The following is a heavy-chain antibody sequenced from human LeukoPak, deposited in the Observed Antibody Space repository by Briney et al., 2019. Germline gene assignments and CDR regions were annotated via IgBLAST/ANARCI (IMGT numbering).Heavy chain of an antibody. J-gene: IGHJ4*02. CDR2: NNPSGGSP. D-gene: IGHD3-22*01. CDR3: ARVGSVDTSGYYDY. V-gene: IGHV1-46*01. Sequence: ASVKVSCKASGYTFTTYYIHWVRQAPGQGLEWLGINNPSGGSPTYAQKFQGRVTMTRDTSTSTVYMELSSLRSDDTAVYYCARVGSVDTSGYYDYWGQGTLVTVSS. CDR1: GYTFTTYY.